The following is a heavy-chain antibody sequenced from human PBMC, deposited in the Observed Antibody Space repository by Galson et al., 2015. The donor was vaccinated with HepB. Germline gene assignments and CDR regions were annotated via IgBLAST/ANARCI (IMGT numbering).Heavy chain of an antibody. V-gene: IGHV1-46*01. CDR2: INPSGGST. CDR1: GYTFTSYY. Sequence: SVKVSCKASGYTFTSYYMHWVRQAPGQGLEWMGIINPSGGSTSYAQKFQGRVTMTRDTSTSTVYMELSSLRSEDTAVYYCARELTRGRRIAVAPGGFDPWGQGTLVTVSS. CDR3: ARELTRGRRIAVAPGGFDP. D-gene: IGHD6-19*01. J-gene: IGHJ5*02.